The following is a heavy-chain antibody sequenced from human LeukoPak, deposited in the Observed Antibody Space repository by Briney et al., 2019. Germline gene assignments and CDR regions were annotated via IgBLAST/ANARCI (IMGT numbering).Heavy chain of an antibody. V-gene: IGHV3-11*01. CDR1: GFTFSDYY. CDR3: ASSSGWRPHDAFDI. CDR2: ISSSGSTI. D-gene: IGHD6-19*01. J-gene: IGHJ3*02. Sequence: PGGSLRLSCAASGFTFSDYYMSRIRQAPGKGLEWVSYISSSGSTIYYADSVKGRFTISRDNAKNSLYLQMNSLRAEDTAVYYCASSSGWRPHDAFDIWGQGTMVTISS.